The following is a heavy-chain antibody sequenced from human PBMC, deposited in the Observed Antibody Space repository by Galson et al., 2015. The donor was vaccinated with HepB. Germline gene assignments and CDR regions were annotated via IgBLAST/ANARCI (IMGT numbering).Heavy chain of an antibody. Sequence: SVKVSCKASGYTFTSYGISWVRQAPGQGLEWMGWISAYNGNKNYAQKLQGRVTMTTDTSTSTAYMELRSLSSDDTAVYYCARALIGYYDSSGFLVYAFDIWGQGTMVTVSS. CDR2: ISAYNGNK. V-gene: IGHV1-18*04. CDR1: GYTFTSYG. J-gene: IGHJ3*02. CDR3: ARALIGYYDSSGFLVYAFDI. D-gene: IGHD3-22*01.